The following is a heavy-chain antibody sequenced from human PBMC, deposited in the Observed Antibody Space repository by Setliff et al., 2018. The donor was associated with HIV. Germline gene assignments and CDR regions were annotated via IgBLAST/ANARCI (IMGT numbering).Heavy chain of an antibody. D-gene: IGHD6-25*01. V-gene: IGHV3-7*03. CDR2: TKYDGSES. J-gene: IGHJ5*02. CDR1: GLTFNRYW. CDR3: ARDGSGYNPPHWFDP. Sequence: LRLSCVASGLTFNRYWMSWVRQVPGKGLEWVSNTKYDGSESYYVDSVKGRFIASTDNAKNSLFLQMNSLKAEDTAVYYCARDGSGYNPPHWFDPWGQGTEVTVSS.